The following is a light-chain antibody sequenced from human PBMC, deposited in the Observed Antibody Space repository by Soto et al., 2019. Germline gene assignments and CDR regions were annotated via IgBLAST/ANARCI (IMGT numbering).Light chain of an antibody. CDR1: QSVSNDY. V-gene: IGKV3-20*01. J-gene: IGKJ1*01. CDR3: QQYGSSPET. Sequence: ERVLTQSPGTLSLSPGDRATLSCRASQSVSNDYVAWVQQKPGQAPRLLIYGASSRATGIPDRFSGGGSGTDFTLTISRLEPEDFAVYYCQQYGSSPETFGQGTKVDIK. CDR2: GAS.